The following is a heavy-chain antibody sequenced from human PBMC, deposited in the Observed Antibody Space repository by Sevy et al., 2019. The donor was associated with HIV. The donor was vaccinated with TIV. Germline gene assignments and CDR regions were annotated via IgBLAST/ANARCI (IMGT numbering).Heavy chain of an antibody. J-gene: IGHJ5*02. CDR2: IYYSGST. CDR3: ASTRDYYGSGSSFSHWFDP. CDR1: AGSISSRSSY. Sequence: SETLSLTCTVSAGSISSRSSYWGWIRQPPGKGLEWIGSIYYSGSTYSNPSLKSRLTMSVDTSKNQFSLKLSSVTAADTAVYYCASTRDYYGSGSSFSHWFDPWGQGILVTVSS. V-gene: IGHV4-39*01. D-gene: IGHD3-10*01.